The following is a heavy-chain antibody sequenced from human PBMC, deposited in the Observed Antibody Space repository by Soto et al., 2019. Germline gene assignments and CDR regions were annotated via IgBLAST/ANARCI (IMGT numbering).Heavy chain of an antibody. CDR1: GFTFSSYW. J-gene: IGHJ4*02. CDR3: ARAAGNSYGLFDS. Sequence: EVQLVESGGGLVQPGGSLRLSCAASGFTFSSYWTHWVRQAPGKGLVWVSRINTDGRTTNYADSVKGRFTISRDNPKNTVYLQMNSLRAEDTAVYYCARAAGNSYGLFDSWGQGTLVTVSS. D-gene: IGHD5-18*01. V-gene: IGHV3-74*01. CDR2: INTDGRTT.